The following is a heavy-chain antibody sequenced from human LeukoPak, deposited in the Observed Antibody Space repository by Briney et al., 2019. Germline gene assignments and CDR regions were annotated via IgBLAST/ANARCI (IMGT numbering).Heavy chain of an antibody. D-gene: IGHD3-22*01. J-gene: IGHJ4*02. Sequence: ASETLSLTCTVSGGSISSYYWSWIRQPPGKGLEWIGYIYYSGSTNYNPSLKSRVTISVDTSKNQFSLKLSSVTAADTAVYYCAREVRYYDDLTNHPYFDYWGQGTLVTVSS. V-gene: IGHV4-59*01. CDR1: GGSISSYY. CDR2: IYYSGST. CDR3: AREVRYYDDLTNHPYFDY.